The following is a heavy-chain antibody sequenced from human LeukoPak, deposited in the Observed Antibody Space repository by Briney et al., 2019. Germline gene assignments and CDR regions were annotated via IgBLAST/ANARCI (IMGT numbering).Heavy chain of an antibody. D-gene: IGHD4-17*01. CDR3: AHYGDYRFMWYFDY. CDR2: IYWNDDN. J-gene: IGHJ4*02. Sequence: SGPTLVNPSRTLTLTRTFSVFSPTTSGVGVGSLRQPPGMALEWLPLIYWNDDNRYSPSLKSRLTIPKDTSKNQVVLRITNMDPVDTATYYCAHYGDYRFMWYFDYWGQGTLVTVSS. CDR1: VFSPTTSGVG. V-gene: IGHV2-5*01.